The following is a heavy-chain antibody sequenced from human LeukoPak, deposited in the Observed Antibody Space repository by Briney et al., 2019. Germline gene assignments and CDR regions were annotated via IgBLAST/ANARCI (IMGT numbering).Heavy chain of an antibody. J-gene: IGHJ4*02. D-gene: IGHD5-18*01. CDR2: TNPSGGST. Sequence: ASVKVSCKASGYTFTSYYMHWVRQAPGQGLEWLGMTNPSGGSTRYAQRLEGRVTMTRDTSTSTVYMELSSLRSEDTAVYYCARGGMGIQSWSFDQWGLGTLVTVSS. CDR3: ARGGMGIQSWSFDQ. CDR1: GYTFTSYY. V-gene: IGHV1-46*01.